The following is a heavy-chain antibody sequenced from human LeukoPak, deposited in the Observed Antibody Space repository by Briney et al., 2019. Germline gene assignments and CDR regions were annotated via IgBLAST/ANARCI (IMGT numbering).Heavy chain of an antibody. V-gene: IGHV1-69*13. CDR3: ARAGYSKYYYYYGMDV. J-gene: IGHJ6*04. Sequence: SVKVSCKASGGTFSSYAISWVRQAPGQGLEWMGGIILIFGTANYAQKFQGRVTITADESTSTAYMELSSLRSEDTAVYYCARAGYSKYYYYYGMDVWGKGTTVTVSS. CDR1: GGTFSSYA. D-gene: IGHD6-13*01. CDR2: IILIFGTA.